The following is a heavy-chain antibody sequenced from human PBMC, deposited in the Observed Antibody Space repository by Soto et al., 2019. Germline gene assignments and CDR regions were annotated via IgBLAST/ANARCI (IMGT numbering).Heavy chain of an antibody. Sequence: GGSLRLSCAASGFTFDDYAMHWVRQAPGKGLEWVSGISWNSGSIGYADSVKGRFTISRDNAKNSLYLQMNSLRDEDAALYYGAKDIGEGDCSGGSCYFDYWGQGTLVTVSS. J-gene: IGHJ4*02. D-gene: IGHD2-15*01. CDR1: GFTFDDYA. CDR2: ISWNSGSI. V-gene: IGHV3-9*01. CDR3: AKDIGEGDCSGGSCYFDY.